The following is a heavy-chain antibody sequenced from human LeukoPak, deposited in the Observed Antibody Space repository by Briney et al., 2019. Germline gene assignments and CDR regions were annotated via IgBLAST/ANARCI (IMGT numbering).Heavy chain of an antibody. D-gene: IGHD5-12*01. Sequence: GGSLRLSCAASGSTFSSYAMSWVRQAPGKGLEWVSAISGSGGTTYYTDSVKGRFTISRDNSKNTLYLQMNSLRAEDMALYYCAKDIVATITGAFDIWGQGTMVTVSS. J-gene: IGHJ3*02. CDR3: AKDIVATITGAFDI. CDR1: GSTFSSYA. V-gene: IGHV3-23*01. CDR2: ISGSGGTT.